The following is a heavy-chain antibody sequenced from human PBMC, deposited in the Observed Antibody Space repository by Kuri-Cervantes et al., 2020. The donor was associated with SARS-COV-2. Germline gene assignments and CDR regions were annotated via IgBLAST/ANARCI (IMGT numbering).Heavy chain of an antibody. V-gene: IGHV3-23*01. J-gene: IGHJ6*03. Sequence: GESLKISCAASGFTFSSYGMHWVRQAPGKGLEWVSAISGSGGSTYYADSVKGRFTISRDNSKNTLYLQMNSLRAEDTAVYYCANLPAAINNYYYYYMDVWGKGTTVTVSS. CDR3: ANLPAAINNYYYYYMDV. CDR2: ISGSGGST. D-gene: IGHD2-2*02. CDR1: GFTFSSYG.